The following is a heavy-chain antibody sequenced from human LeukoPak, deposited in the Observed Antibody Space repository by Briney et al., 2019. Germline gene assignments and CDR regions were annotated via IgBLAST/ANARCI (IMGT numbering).Heavy chain of an antibody. CDR1: GGSISSYY. CDR3: ARGGPAALSY. CDR2: IYYSGST. D-gene: IGHD2-2*01. V-gene: IGHV4-59*01. J-gene: IGHJ4*02. Sequence: SETLSLTCTVSGGSISSYYWSWIRQPPGKGLEWIGYIYYSGSTNYNPSLKSRVTISVDTSKNQFSLKLSSVTAADTAVYYCARGGPAALSYWGQGTLVTVSS.